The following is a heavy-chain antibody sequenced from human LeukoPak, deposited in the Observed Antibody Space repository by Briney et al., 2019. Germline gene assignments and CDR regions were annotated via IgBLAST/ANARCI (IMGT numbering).Heavy chain of an antibody. CDR1: GGTFSSYA. J-gene: IGHJ4*02. D-gene: IGHD6-19*01. CDR3: ARDRVAGAENY. CDR2: IIPILGIA. V-gene: IGHV1-69*04. Sequence: SVTVSFKASGGTFSSYAISWVRQAPGQGLEWMGRIIPILGIANYAQKFQGRVTITADKSTSTAYMELSSLRSEDTAVYYCARDRVAGAENYWGQGTLVTVSS.